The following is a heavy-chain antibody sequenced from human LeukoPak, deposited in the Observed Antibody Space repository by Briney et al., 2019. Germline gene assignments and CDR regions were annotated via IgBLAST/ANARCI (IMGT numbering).Heavy chain of an antibody. V-gene: IGHV3-74*01. CDR2: INSDGSST. J-gene: IGHJ4*02. CDR3: ATYSSSVGYDY. D-gene: IGHD6-6*01. CDR1: GFTFSSYW. Sequence: GGSLRLSCAASGFTFSSYWMHWVRQAPGKGLLWVSRINSDGSSTSYADSVKGRFTISRDNAKNTLYLQMNSLRAEDTALYYCATYSSSVGYDYWGQGTLVTVSS.